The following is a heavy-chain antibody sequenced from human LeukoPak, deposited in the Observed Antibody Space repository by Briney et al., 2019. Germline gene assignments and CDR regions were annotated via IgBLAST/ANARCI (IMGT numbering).Heavy chain of an antibody. Sequence: PGGSLRLSCAASGFTFSSYSMNWVRQALGKGLEWVSSISSSSYIYYADSVKGRFTISRDNAKNSLYLQMNSLRAEDTAVYYCATQRGGYNDYWGQGTLVTVSS. CDR3: ATQRGGYNDY. D-gene: IGHD1-14*01. V-gene: IGHV3-21*01. J-gene: IGHJ4*02. CDR1: GFTFSSYS. CDR2: ISSSSYI.